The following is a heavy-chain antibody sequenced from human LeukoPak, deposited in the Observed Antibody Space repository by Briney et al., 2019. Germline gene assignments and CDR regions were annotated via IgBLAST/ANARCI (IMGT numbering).Heavy chain of an antibody. CDR1: GYSFNIFG. D-gene: IGHD3-10*01. V-gene: IGHV1-18*01. Sequence: ASVEVSCKASGYSFNIFGMSWVRQAPGQGLEWMGWIGAYNGKTHFAQKFQGRVTMTTDASTSTAYMKLSSLTSADTAVYYCARYFGSGTSDYWGQGTLVTVSS. CDR3: ARYFGSGTSDY. CDR2: IGAYNGKT. J-gene: IGHJ4*02.